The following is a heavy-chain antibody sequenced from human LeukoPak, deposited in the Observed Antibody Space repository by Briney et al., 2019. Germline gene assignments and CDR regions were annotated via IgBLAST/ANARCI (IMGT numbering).Heavy chain of an antibody. CDR3: ARESGIMVGDYYYYYMDV. J-gene: IGHJ6*03. D-gene: IGHD1-26*01. Sequence: PGGSLRVSCTASGFAFTTYDMNWVRQARGKGLEWVSSISGGSTYIYYRDSVKGRFTISRDNAKNSLYLQMESLSAEDTAVYYCARESGIMVGDYYYYYMDVWGIGTTVTVSS. V-gene: IGHV3-21*01. CDR1: GFAFTTYD. CDR2: ISGGSTYI.